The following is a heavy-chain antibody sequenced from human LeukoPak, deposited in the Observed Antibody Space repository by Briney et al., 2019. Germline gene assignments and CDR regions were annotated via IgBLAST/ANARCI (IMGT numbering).Heavy chain of an antibody. D-gene: IGHD3-3*01. J-gene: IGHJ6*02. V-gene: IGHV4-34*01. CDR1: GGSFSGYY. Sequence: PSETLSLTCAVYGGSFSGYYWSWIRQPPGKGLEWIGEINHSGSTNYNPSLKSRVTISVDTSKNQFSLKLSSVTAADMAVYYCARASRVGRIFGVVAPLVVVGMDVWGQGTTVTVSS. CDR2: INHSGST. CDR3: ARASRVGRIFGVVAPLVVVGMDV.